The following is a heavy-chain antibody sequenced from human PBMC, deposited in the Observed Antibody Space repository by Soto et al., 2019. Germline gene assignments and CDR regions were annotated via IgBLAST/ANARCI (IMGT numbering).Heavy chain of an antibody. V-gene: IGHV3-49*03. CDR3: TRDLKVAPAAPVGYYYYYYMDV. J-gene: IGHJ6*03. D-gene: IGHD2-2*01. Sequence: GALRLSCTASGFTFGDYAMSWFRQAPGKGLEWVGFIRSKAYGGTTEYAASVKGRFTISRDDSKSIAYLQMNSLKTEDTAVYYCTRDLKVAPAAPVGYYYYYYMDVWGKGTTVTVSS. CDR2: IRSKAYGGTT. CDR1: GFTFGDYA.